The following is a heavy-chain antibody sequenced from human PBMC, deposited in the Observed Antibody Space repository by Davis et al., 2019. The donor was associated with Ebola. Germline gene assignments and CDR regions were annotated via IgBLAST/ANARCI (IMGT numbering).Heavy chain of an antibody. J-gene: IGHJ4*02. CDR2: IRSSSTTI. V-gene: IGHV3-48*02. CDR3: ARALVAAPRLTDY. D-gene: IGHD2-2*01. Sequence: PGGSLRLSCVASGFTFSSYSFHWVRQAPGKGLEWFSYIRSSSTTIYYADSVKGRVTISRDNAKNSLFLQMNSLRDDDTTVYYCARALVAAPRLTDYWGQGTLVTVSS. CDR1: GFTFSSYS.